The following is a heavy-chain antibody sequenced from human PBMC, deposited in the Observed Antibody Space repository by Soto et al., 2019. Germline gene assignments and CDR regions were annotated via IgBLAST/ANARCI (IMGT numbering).Heavy chain of an antibody. CDR2: INSDGSTT. D-gene: IGHD1-26*01. Sequence: EGQLVESGGGLVQPGGSLRLSCAASGITFISYWMHWVRQVPGKGLVWVAHINSDGSTTTYADSVKGRFTISRDNAKSTLDLQMNGLRAEDTAVYYCARGSVGANFDYWVQGTLVTVSS. CDR3: ARGSVGANFDY. CDR1: GITFISYW. J-gene: IGHJ4*02. V-gene: IGHV3-74*03.